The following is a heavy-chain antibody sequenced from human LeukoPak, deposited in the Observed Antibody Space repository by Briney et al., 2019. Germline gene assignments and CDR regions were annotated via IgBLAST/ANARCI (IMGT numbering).Heavy chain of an antibody. V-gene: IGHV1-24*01. D-gene: IGHD4-17*01. J-gene: IGHJ6*02. Sequence: ASVKVSCKVSGYTLTELSMHWVRQAPGKGLEWMGGLDPEDGETIYAQKFQGRVTMTEDTSTDTAYMELSSLRSEDTAVYYCATSGNGDLRYGMDVWGQGTTVTVSS. CDR2: LDPEDGET. CDR3: ATSGNGDLRYGMDV. CDR1: GYTLTELS.